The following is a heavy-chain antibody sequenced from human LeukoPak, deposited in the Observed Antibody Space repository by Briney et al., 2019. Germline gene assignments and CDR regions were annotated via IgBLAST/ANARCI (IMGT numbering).Heavy chain of an antibody. J-gene: IGHJ4*02. V-gene: IGHV1-69*13. Sequence: ASVKVSCKASGGTFSSYAIGWVRQAPGQGLEWMGGIIPIFGTANYAQKFQSRVTITADESTSTAYMELSSLRSEDTAVYYCARSQSGSYPYWGQGTLVTVSS. CDR3: ARSQSGSYPY. D-gene: IGHD3-10*01. CDR1: GGTFSSYA. CDR2: IIPIFGTA.